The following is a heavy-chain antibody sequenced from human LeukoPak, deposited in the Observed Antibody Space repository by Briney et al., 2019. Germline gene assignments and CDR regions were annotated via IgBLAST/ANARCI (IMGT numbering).Heavy chain of an antibody. CDR2: IFPSGGEI. V-gene: IGHV3-23*01. Sequence: GGSLRLSCEASGFTFSTFAMIWVRQPPGKGLEWVSSIFPSGGEIHYADSVRGRFTISRDNSKNTLYLQMNNLRAEDTAVYYCAKTRGSGPFDYWGQGTLVTVSS. CDR1: GFTFSTFA. D-gene: IGHD3-10*01. J-gene: IGHJ4*02. CDR3: AKTRGSGPFDY.